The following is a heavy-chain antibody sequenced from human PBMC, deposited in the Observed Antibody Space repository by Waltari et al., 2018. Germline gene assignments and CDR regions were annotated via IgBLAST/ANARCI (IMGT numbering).Heavy chain of an antibody. CDR2: ISWNSGSI. J-gene: IGHJ6*02. Sequence: EVQLVESGGGLVQPGRSLRLSCAASGFTFDDYAMHWVRQAPGKGLEWVSGISWNSGSIGYADSVKGRFTISRDNAKNSLYLQMNSLRAEDTALYYCAKDISPGGPAMVRYYGMDVWGQGTTVTVSS. CDR1: GFTFDDYA. V-gene: IGHV3-9*01. CDR3: AKDISPGGPAMVRYYGMDV. D-gene: IGHD3-10*01.